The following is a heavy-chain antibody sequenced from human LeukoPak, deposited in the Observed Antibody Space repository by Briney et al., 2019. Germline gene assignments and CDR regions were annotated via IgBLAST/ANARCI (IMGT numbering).Heavy chain of an antibody. J-gene: IGHJ4*02. D-gene: IGHD3-22*01. CDR2: IYHSGST. CDR1: GYSISSGYY. Sequence: PSETLSLTCAVSGYSISSGYYWGWIQQPPGKGLEWIGSIYHSGSTYYNPSLKSRVTISVDTSKNQFSLKLSSVTAADTAVYYCAKDGYYDSSGLGDWGQGTLVTVSS. CDR3: AKDGYYDSSGLGD. V-gene: IGHV4-38-2*01.